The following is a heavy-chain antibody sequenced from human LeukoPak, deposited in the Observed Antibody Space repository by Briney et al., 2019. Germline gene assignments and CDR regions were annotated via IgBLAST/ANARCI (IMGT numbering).Heavy chain of an antibody. CDR2: INSDGSST. D-gene: IGHD3-10*01. CDR1: GFTFSSYW. Sequence: GGSLRLSCAASGFTFSSYWMHWVRQAPGKGLVWVSRINSDGSSTSYADSVKGRFTISRDNAKNTLYLQMNSLRAEDTAVYYCAREVRGVINDAFDIWGQGTLVTVSS. V-gene: IGHV3-74*01. J-gene: IGHJ3*02. CDR3: AREVRGVINDAFDI.